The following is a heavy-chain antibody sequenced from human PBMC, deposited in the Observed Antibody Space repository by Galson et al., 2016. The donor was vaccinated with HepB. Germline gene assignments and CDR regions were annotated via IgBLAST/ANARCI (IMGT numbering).Heavy chain of an antibody. CDR2: ISYDGSHK. V-gene: IGHV3-30*18. CDR3: AKNDILAGYSAFDY. Sequence: SLSLSCAASGFTFSSYAMHWVRQAPGKGLEWVAVISYDGSHKYYAASVKGRFTISRDNSKNTLSLQMNSLRAEDTAVYYCAKNDILAGYSAFDYWGQGTLVTVSS. D-gene: IGHD3-9*01. CDR1: GFTFSSYA. J-gene: IGHJ4*02.